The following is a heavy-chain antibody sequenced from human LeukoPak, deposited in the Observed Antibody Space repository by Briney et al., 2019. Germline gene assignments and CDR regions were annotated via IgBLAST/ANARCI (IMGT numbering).Heavy chain of an antibody. V-gene: IGHV1-69*05. Sequence: SVKVSCKASGGTFSSYAISWVRQAPGQGLEWMGGIIPIFGTANYAQKFQGRVTITTDESTSTAYMGLSSLRSEDTAVYYCARSEGYCSGGSCPDRRYYYYYYYMDVWGKGTTVTVSS. D-gene: IGHD2-15*01. CDR1: GGTFSSYA. CDR2: IIPIFGTA. J-gene: IGHJ6*03. CDR3: ARSEGYCSGGSCPDRRYYYYYYYMDV.